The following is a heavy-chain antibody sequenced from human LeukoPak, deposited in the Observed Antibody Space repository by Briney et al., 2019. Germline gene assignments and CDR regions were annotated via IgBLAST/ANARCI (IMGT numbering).Heavy chain of an antibody. J-gene: IGHJ4*02. CDR2: IYYTGST. CDR3: ARDPYISGWFYFDY. V-gene: IGHV4-59*01. D-gene: IGHD6-19*01. Sequence: PSETLSLTCTVSGGSISSYYWSWIRQPPGKGLEWIGYIYYTGSTNYNPSLKSRVTISVDTSKNQFSLKLSSVTAADTAVYYCARDPYISGWFYFDYWGQGTLVTVSS. CDR1: GGSISSYY.